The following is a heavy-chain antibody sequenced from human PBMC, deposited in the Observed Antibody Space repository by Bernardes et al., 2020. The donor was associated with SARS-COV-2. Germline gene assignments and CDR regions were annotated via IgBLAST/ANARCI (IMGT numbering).Heavy chain of an antibody. V-gene: IGHV3-30*03. CDR1: GFTFSNYG. CDR3: ARGAVAGNNSFDY. Sequence: GGSLRLSCAASGFTFSNYGMHWVRQAPGKGLEWVALISYDGSVKYYADSVKGRFTISRDNSKNTLYLQMNTLRAEDTALYFCARGAVAGNNSFDYWGQGNLVTVSS. CDR2: ISYDGSVK. J-gene: IGHJ4*02. D-gene: IGHD6-19*01.